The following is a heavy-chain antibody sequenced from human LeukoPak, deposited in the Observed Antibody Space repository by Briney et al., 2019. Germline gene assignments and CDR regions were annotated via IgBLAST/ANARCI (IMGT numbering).Heavy chain of an antibody. J-gene: IGHJ5*02. V-gene: IGHV1-2*02. CDR1: GYTFTGYY. CDR2: INPNSGGT. CDR3: ARITLRRWFDP. Sequence: GASVKVSCKASGYTFTGYYMHWVRQAPGQGLEWMGWINPNSGGTIYAQKFQGRVTMTRDTSISTAYMELSRLRSDDTAVYYCARITLRRWFDPWGQGTLVTVSS. D-gene: IGHD3-10*01.